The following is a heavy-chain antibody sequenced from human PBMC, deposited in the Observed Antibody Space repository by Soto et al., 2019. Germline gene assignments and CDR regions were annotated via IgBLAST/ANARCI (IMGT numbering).Heavy chain of an antibody. Sequence: SHSGAVGGGLVSGGGYSGSWIRQPPGKGLEWIGYIYHSGSTYYNPSLKSRVTISVDRSKNQFSLKLSSVTAADTAVYYCAGVGGTVTKANEAFDIWGQGTMVTV. CDR3: AGVGGTVTKANEAFDI. CDR1: GGLVSGGGYS. J-gene: IGHJ3*02. CDR2: IYHSGST. V-gene: IGHV4-30-2*01. D-gene: IGHD4-4*01.